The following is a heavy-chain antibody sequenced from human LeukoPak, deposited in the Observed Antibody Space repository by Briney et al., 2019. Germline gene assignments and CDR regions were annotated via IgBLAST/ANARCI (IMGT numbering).Heavy chain of an antibody. CDR2: INHSGST. CDR1: GGSFSGYY. Sequence: SETLSLTCAVYGGSFSGYYWSWIRQPPGKGLEWIGEINHSGSTNYNPSLKSRVTISVDTSKNQFSLKLSSVTAADTAVYYCARRSIVVPAARIDYWGQGALVTVSS. V-gene: IGHV4-34*01. CDR3: ARRSIVVPAARIDY. J-gene: IGHJ4*02. D-gene: IGHD2-2*01.